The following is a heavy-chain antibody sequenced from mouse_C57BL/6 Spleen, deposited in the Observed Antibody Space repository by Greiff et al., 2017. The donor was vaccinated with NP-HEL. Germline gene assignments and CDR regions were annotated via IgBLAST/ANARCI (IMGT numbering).Heavy chain of an antibody. D-gene: IGHD3-2*02. CDR1: GYTFTDYE. J-gene: IGHJ3*01. V-gene: IGHV1-15*01. CDR2: IDPETGGT. CDR3: TYSSGPAWFAY. Sequence: QVQLQQPGAELVRPGASVTLSCKASGYTFTDYEMHWVKQTPVHGLEWIGAIDPETGGTAYNQKFKGKAILTADKSSSTAYMELRSLTSEDSAVYYCTYSSGPAWFAYWGQGTLVTVSA.